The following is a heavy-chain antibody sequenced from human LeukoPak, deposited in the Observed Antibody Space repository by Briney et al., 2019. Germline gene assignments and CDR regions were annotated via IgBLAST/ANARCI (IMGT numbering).Heavy chain of an antibody. CDR1: GGSICSYY. Sequence: SETLSLTCILSGGSICSYYWNWIRQPPGKGLEWIGYIYYSGYTNYNPSLKSRVTISVDTSKNQFSLKLSSVTAADTAVYYCARGRGFYDYVWGIHRYTPYYFDYWGQGTLVTVSS. V-gene: IGHV4-59*01. J-gene: IGHJ4*02. CDR3: ARGRGFYDYVWGIHRYTPYYFDY. CDR2: IYYSGYT. D-gene: IGHD3-16*02.